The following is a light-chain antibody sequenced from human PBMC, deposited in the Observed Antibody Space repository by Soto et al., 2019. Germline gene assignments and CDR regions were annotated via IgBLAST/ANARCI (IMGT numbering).Light chain of an antibody. CDR3: QHYSAFSVT. J-gene: IGKJ1*01. V-gene: IGKV1-33*01. CDR1: QSIANF. Sequence: DVQMTQSPSSLSASVGDRVTITCKANQSIANFLNWFQHKPGEAPKLLISDASHLELGVPSRFSGSRSGTEFTLTISSLQPEDLATYYCQHYSAFSVTFGQGTKVDIK. CDR2: DAS.